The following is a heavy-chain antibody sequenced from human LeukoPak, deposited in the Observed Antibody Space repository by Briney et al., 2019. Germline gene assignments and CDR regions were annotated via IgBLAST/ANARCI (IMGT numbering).Heavy chain of an antibody. CDR2: ISNTGTYI. Sequence: GGSLRLSCAASGFTFSYYGMNWVRQAPGKGLEWVSSISNTGTYIYYADSVKGRFTISRDNANNSLYLQLTSLRAEDTAVYYCARDRSVLVATTFANYYYYMDVWGKGTTVTVSS. D-gene: IGHD2-15*01. V-gene: IGHV3-21*01. J-gene: IGHJ6*03. CDR1: GFTFSYYG. CDR3: ARDRSVLVATTFANYYYYMDV.